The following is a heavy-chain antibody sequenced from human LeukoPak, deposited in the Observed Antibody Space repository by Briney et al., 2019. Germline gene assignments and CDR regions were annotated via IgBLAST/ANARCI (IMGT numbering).Heavy chain of an antibody. V-gene: IGHV3-7*01. CDR1: GITFSSHW. CDR3: AREGGYSYGAVSDD. Sequence: GGSLRLSRAPSGITFSSHWMSGVRDAPGKGLEWGANIKKDRSEKYYVHSVKGRFTISRDNAKNSLYLQMNSLRAEDTAGYYCAREGGYSYGAVSDDWGQGTLVTVSS. CDR2: IKKDRSEK. D-gene: IGHD5-18*01. J-gene: IGHJ4*02.